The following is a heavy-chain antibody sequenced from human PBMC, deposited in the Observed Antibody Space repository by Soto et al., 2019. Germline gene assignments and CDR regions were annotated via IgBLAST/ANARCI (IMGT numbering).Heavy chain of an antibody. CDR1: GGSISSGDYY. D-gene: IGHD6-13*01. CDR2: IYYSGST. V-gene: IGHV4-30-4*01. CDR3: ARDLVSGYSSSWYYYYGMDV. Sequence: SETLSLTCPVSGGSISSGDYYWSWIRQPPGKGLEWIGYIYYSGSTYYNPSLKSRVTISVDTSKNQFSLKLSSVTAADTAVYYCARDLVSGYSSSWYYYYGMDVWGQGTTVTVS. J-gene: IGHJ6*02.